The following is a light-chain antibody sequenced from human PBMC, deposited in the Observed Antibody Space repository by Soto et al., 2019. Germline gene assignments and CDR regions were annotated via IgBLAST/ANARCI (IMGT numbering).Light chain of an antibody. J-gene: IGKJ5*01. Sequence: IVLTHSPGTLSLSPRERATLCFSASQSSNSLYLAWCQQKPGQAPRPLIYAASRRASGTPHRFSGSGSERAFTLAISGLEPADFGVYYCQQYVTSPSITFGQGTRLEI. CDR2: AAS. CDR1: QSSNSLY. CDR3: QQYVTSPSIT. V-gene: IGKV3-20*01.